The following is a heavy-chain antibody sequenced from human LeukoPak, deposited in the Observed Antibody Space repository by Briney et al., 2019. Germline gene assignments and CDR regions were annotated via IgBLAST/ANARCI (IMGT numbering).Heavy chain of an antibody. J-gene: IGHJ5*02. V-gene: IGHV4-39*01. CDR3: ARRHSSGWGLYAPNWFDP. CDR2: IYYSGST. D-gene: IGHD6-19*01. CDR1: GGSISSSSYY. Sequence: SETLSLTCTVSGGSISSSSYYWGWIRQPPGKGLEWIGSIYYSGSTYYNPSLKSRVTMSVDTSKNQFSLKLSSVTAADTAVYYCARRHSSGWGLYAPNWFDPWGQGTLVTVSS.